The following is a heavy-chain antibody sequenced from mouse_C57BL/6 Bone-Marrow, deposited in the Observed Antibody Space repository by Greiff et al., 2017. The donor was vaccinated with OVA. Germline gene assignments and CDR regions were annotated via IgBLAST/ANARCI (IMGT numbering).Heavy chain of an antibody. D-gene: IGHD2-1*01. CDR1: GYTFTSYW. J-gene: IGHJ3*01. Sequence: QVQLQQPGAELVMPGASVKLSCKASGYTFTSYWMHWVKQRPGQGIEWIGEIDPSDSYTNYNQKFKGKSTLTVDKSSSTAYMQLSRLTAEDAAVDYCARENYYCRFAYWGQGTLVTVSA. CDR2: IDPSDSYT. CDR3: ARENYYCRFAY. V-gene: IGHV1-69*01.